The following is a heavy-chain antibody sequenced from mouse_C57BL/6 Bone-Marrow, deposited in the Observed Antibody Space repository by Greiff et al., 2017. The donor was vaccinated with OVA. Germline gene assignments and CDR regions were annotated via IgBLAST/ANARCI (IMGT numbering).Heavy chain of an antibody. V-gene: IGHV1-81*01. J-gene: IGHJ2*01. Sequence: QVQLQQSGAELARPGASVKLSCKASGYTFTSYGISWVKQRTGQGLEWIGEIYPRSGNTYYNEKFKGKATLTADKSSSTAYMELRSLTSEDAAVYVCASLYYYGSSYDYWGQGTTLTVSS. D-gene: IGHD1-1*01. CDR1: GYTFTSYG. CDR2: IYPRSGNT. CDR3: ASLYYYGSSYDY.